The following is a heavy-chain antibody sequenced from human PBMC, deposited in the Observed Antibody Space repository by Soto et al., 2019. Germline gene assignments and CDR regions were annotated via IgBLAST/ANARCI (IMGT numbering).Heavy chain of an antibody. V-gene: IGHV3-23*01. CDR1: GVRFSSNA. CDR3: AKSGEYCSSTSCYSYWFDP. Sequence: GGALRRSCSASGVRFSSNASSWARQAPGKGLEWVSVISGSGGSTDYADSVKGRFTISRDNGKNTLYLQMNSLRVEDTAVYYCAKSGEYCSSTSCYSYWFDPWGQGTLVNVSA. J-gene: IGHJ5*02. D-gene: IGHD2-2*02. CDR2: ISGSGGST.